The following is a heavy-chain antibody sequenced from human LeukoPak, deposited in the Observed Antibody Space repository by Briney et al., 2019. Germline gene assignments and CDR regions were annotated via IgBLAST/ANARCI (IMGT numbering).Heavy chain of an antibody. CDR3: ARGKTTVVTDCYFDY. CDR2: IYPGDSDT. V-gene: IGHV5-51*01. Sequence: GESLKISCKGSGYSFGTYWIAWVRQMPGKGLEWMGIIYPGDSDTRYSPSFQGQVTISADKSISTAYLQWSSLKASDTAMYYCARGKTTVVTDCYFDYWGQGTLVTVSS. D-gene: IGHD4-23*01. CDR1: GYSFGTYW. J-gene: IGHJ4*02.